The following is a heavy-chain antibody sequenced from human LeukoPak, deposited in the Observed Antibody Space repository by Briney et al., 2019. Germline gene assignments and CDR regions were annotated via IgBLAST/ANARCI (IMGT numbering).Heavy chain of an antibody. D-gene: IGHD3-16*01. J-gene: IGHJ3*02. CDR3: AKGDASRLFDI. CDR2: IYPGDSDT. V-gene: IGHV5-51*01. Sequence: GESLQISSQDSGSRFTTYWIGWVRQMPGKGLEWMGIIYPGDSDTRYSPSFQGQVTISADKSISTAYLQWSSLTASDTAMYYCAKGDASRLFDIGGQGTMVIVSA. CDR1: GSRFTTYW.